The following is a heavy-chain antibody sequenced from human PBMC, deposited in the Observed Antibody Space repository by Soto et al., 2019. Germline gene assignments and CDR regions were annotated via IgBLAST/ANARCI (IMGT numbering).Heavy chain of an antibody. CDR2: IRCIRSNK. V-gene: IGHV3-30*02. CDR1: GFTFSSYR. Sequence: PGGSLRLPSPSSGFTFSSYRMTWARQAPGKGLEWVSFIRCIRSNKYYADSVKGRFTISRDNSKNTLYLQMNSLRAEVTAVYYCPRDFFYGDFDYWGQGTLVTVSS. CDR3: PRDFFYGDFDY. D-gene: IGHD3-10*01. J-gene: IGHJ4*02.